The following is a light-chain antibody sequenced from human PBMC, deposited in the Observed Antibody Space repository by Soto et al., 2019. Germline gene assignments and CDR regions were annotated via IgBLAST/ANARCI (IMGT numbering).Light chain of an antibody. CDR3: GTWDSSLSAPNWV. J-gene: IGLJ3*02. V-gene: IGLV1-44*01. Sequence: QSVLTQPPSASGTPGQRVTISCSGTSSNIGTYTVNWYQQLPGTAPKLLIYTDYQRPSGVPDRFSGSKSGTSASLAINGLHSEDEADYYCGTWDSSLSAPNWVFGGGTKLTVL. CDR2: TDY. CDR1: SSNIGTYT.